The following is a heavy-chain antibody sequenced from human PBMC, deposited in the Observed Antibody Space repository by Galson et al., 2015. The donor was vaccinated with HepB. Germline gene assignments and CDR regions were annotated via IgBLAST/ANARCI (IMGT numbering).Heavy chain of an antibody. CDR1: GFTFSSYG. CDR3: AKEDGPESTYFDY. V-gene: IGHV3-30*18. D-gene: IGHD5-24*01. CDR2: ISYDGSNK. J-gene: IGHJ4*02. Sequence: SLRLSCAASGFTFSSYGMHWVRQAPGKGLEWVAVISYDGSNKYYADSVKGRFTISRDNSKNTLYLQMNSLRAEDTAVYYCAKEDGPESTYFDYWGQGTLVTVSS.